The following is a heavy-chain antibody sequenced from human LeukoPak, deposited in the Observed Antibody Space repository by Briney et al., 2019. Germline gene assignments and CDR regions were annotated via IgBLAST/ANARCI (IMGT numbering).Heavy chain of an antibody. CDR2: INSDGSST. CDR1: GFTFSSYW. J-gene: IGHJ4*02. V-gene: IGHV3-74*01. D-gene: IGHD1-26*01. Sequence: GGSLRLPCAASGFTFSSYWMHWVRQAPGKGLVWVSRINSDGSSTSYADSVKGRLTISRDNAKNTLYLQMNSLRAEDTAVYYCARVPRIVGAMGIDYWGQGTLVTVSS. CDR3: ARVPRIVGAMGIDY.